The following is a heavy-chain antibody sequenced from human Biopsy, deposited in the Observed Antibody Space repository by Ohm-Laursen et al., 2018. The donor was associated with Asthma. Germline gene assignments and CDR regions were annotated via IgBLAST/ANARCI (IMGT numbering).Heavy chain of an antibody. CDR1: GYPFIGYH. CDR2: INPNSGAT. CDR3: ARGQKSAGDRWFDP. D-gene: IGHD6-13*01. J-gene: IGHJ5*02. Sequence: ASVNVSCKASGYPFIGYHIHWMRQAPGQGLEWMGRINPNSGATNYAQKLQGRVTMTRDTSISKAYMEVSRLRSDDTAVYYCARGQKSAGDRWFDPWGQGTLVTVSS. V-gene: IGHV1-2*06.